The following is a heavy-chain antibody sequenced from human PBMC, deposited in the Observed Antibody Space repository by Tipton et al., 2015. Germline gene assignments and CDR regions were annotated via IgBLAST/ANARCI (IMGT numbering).Heavy chain of an antibody. Sequence: TLSLTCTVSGGSIRSYYWSWLRQPPGRGLEWIGSIYYSGSTYYNPSLKSRVTISVDTSKNQFSLKLSSVTAADTAVYYCARLSPSVWGSYRSTYFDYWGQGTLVTVSS. CDR3: ARLSPSVWGSYRSTYFDY. D-gene: IGHD3-16*02. V-gene: IGHV4-59*05. CDR1: GGSIRSYY. J-gene: IGHJ4*02. CDR2: IYYSGST.